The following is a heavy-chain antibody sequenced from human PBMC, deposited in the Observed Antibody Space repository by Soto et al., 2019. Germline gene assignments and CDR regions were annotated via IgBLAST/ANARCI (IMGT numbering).Heavy chain of an antibody. D-gene: IGHD3-3*01. Sequence: ASVKVSCKASGYTFTSYAMHWVRQAPGQRLEWMGWINAGNGNTKYSQKFQGRVTITRDTSASTAYMELSSLRSEDTAVYYCATAARITIFGVVTIPQFDYWGQGTLVTVSS. CDR1: GYTFTSYA. J-gene: IGHJ4*02. CDR3: ATAARITIFGVVTIPQFDY. CDR2: INAGNGNT. V-gene: IGHV1-3*01.